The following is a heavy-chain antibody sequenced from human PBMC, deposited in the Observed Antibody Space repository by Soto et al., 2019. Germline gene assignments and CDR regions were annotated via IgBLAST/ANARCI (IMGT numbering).Heavy chain of an antibody. Sequence: SETLSLTCTFSGGSISSSSYYLGWIRQPPGKGLEWIGSIYYSGSTYYNPSLKSRVTISVDTSKNQFSLKLSSVTAADTAVYYCARLRIAVAGVNYYYYGMDVWGQGTTVTVSS. CDR3: ARLRIAVAGVNYYYYGMDV. CDR2: IYYSGST. CDR1: GGSISSSSYY. D-gene: IGHD6-19*01. V-gene: IGHV4-39*01. J-gene: IGHJ6*02.